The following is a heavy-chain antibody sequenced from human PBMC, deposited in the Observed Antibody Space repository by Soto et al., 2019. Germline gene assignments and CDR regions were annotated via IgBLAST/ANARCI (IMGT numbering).Heavy chain of an antibody. CDR2: ISTGGTTT. V-gene: IGHV3-23*01. D-gene: IGHD1-26*01. CDR1: GFTFLSFD. CDR3: ASGARGPDN. Sequence: EVQLLESGGGLVQPGGSLRLSCAASGFTFLSFDMSWVRQAPGKGLEWVSSISTGGTTTYYADSVKGRCTVSRDNYKNSLYLQTNSLRAEDTAVEYWASGARGPDNWGQGTLVIVSS. J-gene: IGHJ4*02.